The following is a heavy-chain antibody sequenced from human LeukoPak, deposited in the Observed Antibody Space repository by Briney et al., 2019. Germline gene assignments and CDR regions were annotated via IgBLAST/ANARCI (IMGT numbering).Heavy chain of an antibody. CDR1: GGSISSGGYS. D-gene: IGHD1-26*01. V-gene: IGHV4-30-2*05. Sequence: SETLSLTCAVSGGSISSGGYSWSWIRQPPGKGLEWIGYIYHSGSTYYNPSLKSRVTISVDTSKNQFSLKLSSVTAADTAVYYCARVVGATDAFDIWGQGTMVTVSS. J-gene: IGHJ3*02. CDR3: ARVVGATDAFDI. CDR2: IYHSGST.